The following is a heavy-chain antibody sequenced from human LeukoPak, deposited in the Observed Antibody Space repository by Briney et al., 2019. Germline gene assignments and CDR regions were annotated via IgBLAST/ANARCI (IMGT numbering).Heavy chain of an antibody. CDR3: ARTNPVYGDYDY. D-gene: IGHD4-17*01. J-gene: IGHJ4*02. CDR2: VYPDGRT. V-gene: IGHV3-53*01. Sequence: GGSLRLSCAVSGFTVTDNYMSWVRQAPGKGLQWVSVVYPDGRTYYADSVKGRFTISGDNSRNTLLLQLNGLRADDTAVYYCARTNPVYGDYDYWGQGTLVTVSS. CDR1: GFTVTDNY.